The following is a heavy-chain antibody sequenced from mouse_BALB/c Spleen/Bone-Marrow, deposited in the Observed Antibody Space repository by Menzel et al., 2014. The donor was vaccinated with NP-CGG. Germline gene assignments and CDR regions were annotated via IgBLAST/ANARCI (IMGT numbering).Heavy chain of an antibody. D-gene: IGHD1-1*01. CDR3: ARQSYYGYSDY. Sequence: EVQGVESGGGLVQPGGSPKLSCAASGFDFSRYWMSWVRQAPGKGLEWIGEINPDSSTINYTPSLKDKFIISRDNAKNTLYLQMSKVRSEDTALYYCARQSYYGYSDYWGQGTTLTVSS. CDR1: GFDFSRYW. J-gene: IGHJ2*01. V-gene: IGHV4-1*02. CDR2: INPDSSTI.